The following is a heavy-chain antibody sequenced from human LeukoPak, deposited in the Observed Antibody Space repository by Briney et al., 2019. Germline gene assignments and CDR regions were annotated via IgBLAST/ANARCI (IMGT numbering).Heavy chain of an antibody. V-gene: IGHV3-23*01. J-gene: IGHJ4*02. CDR1: GFTFRIYA. D-gene: IGHD2-2*01. CDR3: ARRYCSSTSCTLDY. Sequence: GGSLRLSCAASGFTFRIYAMTWVRQAPGKGLEWVSSISATGGSTYYADSVKGRFTISRDNAKNSLYLQMNSLRAEDTAVYYCARRYCSSTSCTLDYWGQGTLVTVSS. CDR2: ISATGGST.